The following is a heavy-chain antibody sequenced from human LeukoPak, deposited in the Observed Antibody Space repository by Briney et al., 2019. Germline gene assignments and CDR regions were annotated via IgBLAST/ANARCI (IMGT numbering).Heavy chain of an antibody. Sequence: ASVKVSCQASGYTFTNYGISWVRQAPGQGLEWMGWISAYNGNTNYAQKLQSSVTMNTDTSTSTAYMELRSLRCDDTAVFYCAREGYCTNGVCYSDYCGQGTLVTV. D-gene: IGHD2-8*01. CDR2: ISAYNGNT. V-gene: IGHV1-18*01. CDR1: GYTFTNYG. CDR3: AREGYCTNGVCYSDY. J-gene: IGHJ4*02.